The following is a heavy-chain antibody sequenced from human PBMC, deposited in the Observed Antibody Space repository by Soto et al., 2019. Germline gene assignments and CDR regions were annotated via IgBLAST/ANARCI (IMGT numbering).Heavy chain of an antibody. CDR2: IYWNSNSI. D-gene: IGHD3-16*01. CDR3: LKDVMPGGADC. Sequence: EVKLVESGGGLVQPGRSLRLSCVASGFTSDDYAMNWVRQAPGKGLEWVAGIYWNSNSIDYGDSVKGRFTISRDNAEKSLYLQMNSLRPEDTAMYFCLKDVMPGGADCWGQGTLVTVSS. V-gene: IGHV3-9*02. CDR1: GFTSDDYA. J-gene: IGHJ4*02.